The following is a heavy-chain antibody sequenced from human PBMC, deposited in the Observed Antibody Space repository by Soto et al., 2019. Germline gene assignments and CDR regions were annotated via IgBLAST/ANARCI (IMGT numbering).Heavy chain of an antibody. V-gene: IGHV1-18*01. CDR3: ARDEDSSGWLYFDY. J-gene: IGHJ4*02. D-gene: IGHD6-19*01. CDR2: ISAYNGNT. Sequence: GASVKLSCKASGYTFTSYGISWVRQAPGQGLEWMGWISAYNGNTNYAQKLQGRVTMTTDTSTSTAYMELRSLRSDDTAVYYCARDEDSSGWLYFDYWGQGTLVTVSS. CDR1: GYTFTSYG.